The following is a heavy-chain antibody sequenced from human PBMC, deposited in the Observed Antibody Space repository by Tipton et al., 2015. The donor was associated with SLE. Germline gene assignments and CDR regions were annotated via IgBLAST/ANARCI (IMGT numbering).Heavy chain of an antibody. J-gene: IGHJ4*01. V-gene: IGHV4-59*11. Sequence: TLSLTCSVSGGSISSHFWSWIRQPPGKGLEWIGYFDHSGTTNYAPSLKSRVTISADTSKDEFALKLSSVTAADTAVYFCAGGGYGDYFDYWGHGTLVTVAS. CDR1: GGSISSHF. CDR3: AGGGYGDYFDY. D-gene: IGHD5-12*01. CDR2: FDHSGTT.